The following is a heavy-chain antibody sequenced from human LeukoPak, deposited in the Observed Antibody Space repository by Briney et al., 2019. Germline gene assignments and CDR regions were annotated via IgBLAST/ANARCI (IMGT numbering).Heavy chain of an antibody. Sequence: ASVKVSCKASGYTFTGYYIHWVRQAPGQGLEWMGWINPDSGGTNYAQKFQGRVTMTRDTSIRTAYMELSRLTSDGTAIFYCARAKALAQDSFDIWGQGTVVTVSS. V-gene: IGHV1-2*02. D-gene: IGHD5-12*01. J-gene: IGHJ3*02. CDR2: INPDSGGT. CDR1: GYTFTGYY. CDR3: ARAKALAQDSFDI.